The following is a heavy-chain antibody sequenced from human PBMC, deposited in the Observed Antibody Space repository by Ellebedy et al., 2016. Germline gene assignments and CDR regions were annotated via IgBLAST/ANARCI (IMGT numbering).Heavy chain of an antibody. CDR3: ANVGGSGTYYNGY. CDR2: LYSGGTI. D-gene: IGHD3-10*01. CDR1: GFTVSSNY. Sequence: GGSLRLSCAVSGFTVSSNYMSWVRQAPGKGLEWVSVLYSGGTIYYADSVKGRFTISRDNSKNRLYLQMSSLKVEDTATYYCANVGGSGTYYNGYWGQGTLVTVST. V-gene: IGHV3-53*01. J-gene: IGHJ4*02.